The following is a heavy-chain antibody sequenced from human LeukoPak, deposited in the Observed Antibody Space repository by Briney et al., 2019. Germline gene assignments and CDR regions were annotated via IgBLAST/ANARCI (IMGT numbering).Heavy chain of an antibody. CDR3: VRDDSGSVIRGVLHY. CDR2: IYLDGSKI. Sequence: GGSLRLSCTASGFTLSSYAIHWVRQAPGKGLEWVSVIYLDGSKIYYADSVKGRFTLSRDNSKNTLYLQMDSLIAEDTAVYYCVRDDSGSVIRGVLHYWGQGALVTVSS. D-gene: IGHD3-10*01. CDR1: GFTLSSYA. V-gene: IGHV3-33*01. J-gene: IGHJ4*02.